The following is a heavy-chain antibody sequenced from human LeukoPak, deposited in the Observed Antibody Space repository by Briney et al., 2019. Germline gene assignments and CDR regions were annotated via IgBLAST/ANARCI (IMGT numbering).Heavy chain of an antibody. CDR2: ISGNGGST. CDR1: GFTFTNYA. Sequence: GGSLRLSCAASGFTFTNYAMSWVRQAPGKGLEWVSAISGNGGSTYYADSVKGRFTISRDNSKNTLYLQMNSLRAEDTAVYYCAKFRPITSVAGTIFHYWGQGALVTVSS. D-gene: IGHD6-19*01. CDR3: AKFRPITSVAGTIFHY. J-gene: IGHJ4*02. V-gene: IGHV3-23*01.